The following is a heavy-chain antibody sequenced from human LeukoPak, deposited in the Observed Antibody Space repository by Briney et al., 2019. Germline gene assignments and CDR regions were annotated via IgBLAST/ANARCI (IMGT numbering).Heavy chain of an antibody. CDR2: FDPKYGET. J-gene: IGHJ4*02. D-gene: IGHD3-10*01. CDR3: AAAPPLYGSGSYAYFDY. Sequence: ASVKVSCKASGYTFTSYGISWVRQAPGKGLEWMGGFDPKYGETIYAQQIQGRATMTEDTSTDTAYMELSSLRSEDTAVYYCAAAPPLYGSGSYAYFDYWGQGTLVTVSS. CDR1: GYTFTSYG. V-gene: IGHV1-24*01.